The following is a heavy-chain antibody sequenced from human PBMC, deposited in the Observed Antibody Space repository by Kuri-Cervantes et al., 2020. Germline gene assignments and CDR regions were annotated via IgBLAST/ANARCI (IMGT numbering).Heavy chain of an antibody. D-gene: IGHD3-10*01. V-gene: IGHV3-66*02. CDR2: IYSGGST. Sequence: GESLKISCAASGFTFGDYWMQWVRQAPGKGLEWVSVIYSGGSTYYADSVKGRFTISRDNSKNTLYLQMGSLRAEDMAVYYCARAGGLLWFGELGAFDIWGQGTMVTVSS. J-gene: IGHJ3*02. CDR3: ARAGGLLWFGELGAFDI. CDR1: GFTFGDYW.